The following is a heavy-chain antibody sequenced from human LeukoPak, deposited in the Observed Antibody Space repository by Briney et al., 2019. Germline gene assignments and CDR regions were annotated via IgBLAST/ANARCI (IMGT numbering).Heavy chain of an antibody. CDR2: ISGDGVSR. J-gene: IGHJ4*02. D-gene: IGHD3-3*02. V-gene: IGHV3-43*02. Sequence: GGSLRLSCAASGFMFDDYAMHWVRQVPGKGLEWVSLISGDGVSRFYADSVKGRFTISRDNNNDSLSLQMNRLTTEDTAYYYCAREQFSRTSNYFDTWGQGILVTVSS. CDR1: GFMFDDYA. CDR3: AREQFSRTSNYFDT.